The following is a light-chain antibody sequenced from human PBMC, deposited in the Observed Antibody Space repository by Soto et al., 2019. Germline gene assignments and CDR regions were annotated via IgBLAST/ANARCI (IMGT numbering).Light chain of an antibody. J-gene: IGKJ2*01. V-gene: IGKV3-15*01. Sequence: EIVMTQSPATLSVSPGERATLSCRASQSVSSNLARYQQKPGQAPRLLIYGASTRATGIPARFSGRGSGTEFTLTISSMQSEDFAVYYCQQYNKWPPYTFGQGTKLEIK. CDR1: QSVSSN. CDR3: QQYNKWPPYT. CDR2: GAS.